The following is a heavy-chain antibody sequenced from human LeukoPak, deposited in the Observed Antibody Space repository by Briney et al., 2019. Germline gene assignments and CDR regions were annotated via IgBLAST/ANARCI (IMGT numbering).Heavy chain of an antibody. Sequence: SEPLSLTCTVSGGSISSSSYYWGWIRQPPGKGLEWIGIIYYSGSTSYNPSLKSRVTISVDTSKNQFSLKLSSVTAADTAVYYCARHVAVAGNGEGYFDYWGQGTLVTVAS. V-gene: IGHV4-39*01. CDR3: ARHVAVAGNGEGYFDY. D-gene: IGHD6-19*01. J-gene: IGHJ4*02. CDR2: IYYSGST. CDR1: GGSISSSSYY.